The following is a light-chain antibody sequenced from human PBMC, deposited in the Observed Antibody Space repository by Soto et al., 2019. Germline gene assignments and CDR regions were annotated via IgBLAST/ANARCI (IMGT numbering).Light chain of an antibody. Sequence: DIQMTQSPPTLSASVGDRVTTTCRASQSISTWLAWFQQKPGKAPRLLIFDASSLDSGVPSRFSGSGSGTEFTLTITSLHPDDSASDYCQQYNTNSNTFGQGTKLEIK. CDR1: QSISTW. J-gene: IGKJ2*01. CDR3: QQYNTNSNT. CDR2: DAS. V-gene: IGKV1-5*01.